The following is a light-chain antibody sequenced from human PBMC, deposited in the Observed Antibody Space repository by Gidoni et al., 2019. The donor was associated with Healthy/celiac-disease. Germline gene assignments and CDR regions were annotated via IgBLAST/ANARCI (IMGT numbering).Light chain of an antibody. CDR3: QQCYSTPLT. V-gene: IGKV1-39*01. CDR1: QSISSY. CDR2: AAS. J-gene: IGKJ4*02. Sequence: QSPSSLSASVGDTVTITFRASQSISSYLNWYQQKPGKAPKLLIYAASSLQRGVTSRFSGSGSGTDFTLTISSLQPEDFATYYCQQCYSTPLTFXXXTKVEIK.